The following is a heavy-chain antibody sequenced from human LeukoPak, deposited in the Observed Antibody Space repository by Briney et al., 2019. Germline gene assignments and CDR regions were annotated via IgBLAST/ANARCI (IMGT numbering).Heavy chain of an antibody. Sequence: SETLSLTCAVYGRSFSGYYWSWIRQPPGKGLEWIGEINHSGSTNYNPSLKSRVTISVDTSKNQFSLKLSSVTAADTAVYYCAGGLLWFGEPPRDWGQGTLVTVSS. D-gene: IGHD3-10*01. CDR3: AGGLLWFGEPPRD. J-gene: IGHJ4*02. CDR1: GRSFSGYY. CDR2: INHSGST. V-gene: IGHV4-34*01.